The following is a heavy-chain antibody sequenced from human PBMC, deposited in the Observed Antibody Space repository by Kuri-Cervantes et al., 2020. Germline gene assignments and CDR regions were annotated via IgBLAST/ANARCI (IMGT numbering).Heavy chain of an antibody. CDR1: GGSISSNNNY. J-gene: IGHJ4*02. V-gene: IGHV4-39*01. CDR3: ARLGIIAAASIY. Sequence: ETLSLTCTVSGGSISSNNNYWGWIRQPPGKGLEWIGSIYYTGSTYYNPSLKSRVTISVDTSKNQFSLKLSSVTAADTAVYYCARLGIIAAASIYWGQGTLVTVSS. D-gene: IGHD6-13*01. CDR2: IYYTGST.